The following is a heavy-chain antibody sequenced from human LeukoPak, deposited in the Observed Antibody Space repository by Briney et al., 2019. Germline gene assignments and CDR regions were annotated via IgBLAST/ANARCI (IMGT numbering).Heavy chain of an antibody. V-gene: IGHV4-39*01. J-gene: IGHJ4*02. CDR3: ARHFGGDIVVVPAAPPGTDYFDY. Sequence: SETLSLTCTVSGGSISSSSYYWGWIRQPPGKGLEWIGSIYYSGSTYYNPSLKSRVTISVDTSKNQFSLKLSSVTAADTAVYYCARHFGGDIVVVPAAPPGTDYFDYWGQGILVTVSS. CDR2: IYYSGST. CDR1: GGSISSSSYY. D-gene: IGHD2-2*01.